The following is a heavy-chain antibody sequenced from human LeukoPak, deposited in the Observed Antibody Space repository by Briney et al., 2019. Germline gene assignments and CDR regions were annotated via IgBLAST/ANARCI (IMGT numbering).Heavy chain of an antibody. Sequence: GRSLRPSCAASGFTFSSYAMHWVRQAPGKGLEWVAVISYDGSNKYYADSVKGRFTISRDNSKNTLYLQMNSLRAEDTAVYYCARDLEGNYYDSSGYSLNPTFDYWGQGTLVTVSS. V-gene: IGHV3-30-3*01. J-gene: IGHJ4*02. CDR1: GFTFSSYA. D-gene: IGHD3-22*01. CDR2: ISYDGSNK. CDR3: ARDLEGNYYDSSGYSLNPTFDY.